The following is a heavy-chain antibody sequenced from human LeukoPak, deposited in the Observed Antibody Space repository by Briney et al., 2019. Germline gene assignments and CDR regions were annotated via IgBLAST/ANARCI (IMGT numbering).Heavy chain of an antibody. CDR1: GYTFTSYA. CDR3: ARAPGYSSGWDFDY. Sequence: GASVKVSCKASGYTFTSYAMHWVRQAPGQRLEWMGWINAGSGNTKYSQKFQGRVTITRDTSASTAYMELSSLRSEDTAVYYCARAPGYSSGWDFDYWGQGTLVTVSS. D-gene: IGHD6-19*01. J-gene: IGHJ4*02. CDR2: INAGSGNT. V-gene: IGHV1-3*01.